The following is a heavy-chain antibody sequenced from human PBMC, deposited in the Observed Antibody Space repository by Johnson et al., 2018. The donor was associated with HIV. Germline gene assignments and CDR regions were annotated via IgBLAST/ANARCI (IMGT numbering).Heavy chain of an antibody. V-gene: IGHV3-30*04. CDR1: GFTFSSYA. D-gene: IGHD1-1*01. J-gene: IGHJ3*02. CDR2: ISYDGSNK. Sequence: QVQLVESGGGVVQPGRSLRLSCAASGFTFSSYAMHWVRQAPGKGLEWVAVISYDGSNKYYADSVKGRFTISRDNSKNTLYLQMNSLRAEDTAVYYCATDHAGVCGPRTSARPCNAFDIWGQGTMVTVSS. CDR3: ATDHAGVCGPRTSARPCNAFDI.